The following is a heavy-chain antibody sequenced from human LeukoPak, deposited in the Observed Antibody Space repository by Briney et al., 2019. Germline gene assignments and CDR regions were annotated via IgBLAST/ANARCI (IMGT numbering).Heavy chain of an antibody. CDR2: IGHAGDT. D-gene: IGHD3-3*01. Sequence: GGSLRLSCAASGFAFSSYDMHWVRQVSGKGLEWVSAIGHAGDTYYADSVKGRFTISRDNAKNSLYLQMNSLRAEDTAVYYCARDSRSGDFWSGTFDYWGQGTLVTVSS. V-gene: IGHV3-13*01. CDR1: GFAFSSYD. CDR3: ARDSRSGDFWSGTFDY. J-gene: IGHJ4*02.